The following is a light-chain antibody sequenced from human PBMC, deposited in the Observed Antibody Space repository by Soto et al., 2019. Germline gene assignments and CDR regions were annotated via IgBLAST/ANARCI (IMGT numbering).Light chain of an antibody. CDR1: QGISTY. Sequence: DIQMTQSPSSLSASVGDRVTITCRASQGISTYLAWYQQKSGKVPKLLIYATSTLESGVPSRFSGSGSGTDFTLTISSLQPEDVATYYCQKYNTARWTFGQGTKV. CDR3: QKYNTARWT. V-gene: IGKV1-27*01. J-gene: IGKJ1*01. CDR2: ATS.